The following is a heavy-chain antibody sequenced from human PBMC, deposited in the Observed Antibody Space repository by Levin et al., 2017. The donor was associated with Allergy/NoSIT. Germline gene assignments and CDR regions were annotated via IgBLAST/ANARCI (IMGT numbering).Heavy chain of an antibody. D-gene: IGHD6-19*01. CDR3: ARLGSGWWKTTGTIDY. Sequence: SETLSLTCTVSGGSISSSSYYWGWIRQPPGKGLEWIGSIYYSGSTYYNPSLKSRVTISVDTSKNQFSLKLSSVTAADTAVYYCARLGSGWWKTTGTIDYWGQGTLVTVSS. CDR2: IYYSGST. J-gene: IGHJ4*02. CDR1: GGSISSSSYY. V-gene: IGHV4-39*01.